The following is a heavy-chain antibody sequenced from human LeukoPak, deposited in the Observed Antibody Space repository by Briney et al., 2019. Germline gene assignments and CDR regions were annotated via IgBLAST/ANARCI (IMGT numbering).Heavy chain of an antibody. CDR2: IYYSGST. D-gene: IGHD3-10*01. CDR3: ARGGSMVRGVDY. V-gene: IGHV4-59*01. Sequence: SETLSLTCTVSGGSISSSYWSWIRQPPGKGLEWIGYIYYSGSTNYNPSLKSRVTISVDTSKNQFSLKLSSVTAADTAVYYCARGGSMVRGVDYWGQGTLVTVSS. CDR1: GGSISSSY. J-gene: IGHJ4*02.